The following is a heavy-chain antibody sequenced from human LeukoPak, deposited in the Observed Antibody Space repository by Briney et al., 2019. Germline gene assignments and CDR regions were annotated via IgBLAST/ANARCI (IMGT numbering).Heavy chain of an antibody. J-gene: IGHJ6*02. CDR3: ASAVAAYYGMDV. V-gene: IGHV3-30*03. D-gene: IGHD6-13*01. CDR2: ISYDGSNK. Sequence: GGSLRLSCAASGFTFSSYGMHWVRQAPGKGLEWVAVISYDGSNKYYADSVKGRFTISRDNSKNTLYLQMNSLRAEDTAVYYCASAVAAYYGMDVWGQGTTVTVSS. CDR1: GFTFSSYG.